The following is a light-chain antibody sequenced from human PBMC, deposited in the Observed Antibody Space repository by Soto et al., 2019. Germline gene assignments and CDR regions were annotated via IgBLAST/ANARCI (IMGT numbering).Light chain of an antibody. CDR1: QTISSW. CDR3: QHSNSYSEA. J-gene: IGKJ1*01. Sequence: DIQMTQSPSTLSGSVGDRVTITCRASQTISSWLAWYQQKPGKAPKLRIYKASTLKSGVPSRLSGSGSGTECTLTISSLQPDDFATYYCQHSNSYSEAFGQGTKVERK. V-gene: IGKV1-5*03. CDR2: KAS.